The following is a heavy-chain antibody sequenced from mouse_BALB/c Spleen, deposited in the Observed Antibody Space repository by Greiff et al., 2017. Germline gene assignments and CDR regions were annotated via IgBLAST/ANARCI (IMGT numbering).Heavy chain of an antibody. Sequence: QVQLKQSGAELVRPGTSVKVSCKASGYAFTNYLIEWVKQRPGQGLEWIGVINPGSGGTNYNEKFKGKATLTADKSSSTAYMQLSSLTSDDSAVYFCATNYYGSSHWYFDVWGAGTTVTVSS. CDR2: INPGSGGT. D-gene: IGHD1-1*01. J-gene: IGHJ1*01. CDR3: ATNYYGSSHWYFDV. V-gene: IGHV1-54*01. CDR1: GYAFTNYL.